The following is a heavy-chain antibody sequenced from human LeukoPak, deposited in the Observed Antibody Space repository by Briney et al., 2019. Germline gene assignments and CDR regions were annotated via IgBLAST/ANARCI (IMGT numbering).Heavy chain of an antibody. V-gene: IGHV3-53*01. J-gene: IGHJ4*02. D-gene: IGHD5-24*01. CDR3: ARGASYNYPYYFDY. CDR2: IYGGGNI. Sequence: GGSLRLSCAASGFTVSSNYMNWVRQAPGKGLEWVSVIYGGGNIYYADSVKGRFTISRDNSKNTLYLQMNSLRAEDTAVYYCARGASYNYPYYFDYWGQGTLVTVSS. CDR1: GFTVSSNY.